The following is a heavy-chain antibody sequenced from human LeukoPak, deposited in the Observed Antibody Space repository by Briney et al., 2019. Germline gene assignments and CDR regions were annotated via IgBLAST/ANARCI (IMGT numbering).Heavy chain of an antibody. CDR1: GGTFSTYA. CDR2: IIPIFGTA. V-gene: IGHV1-69*05. D-gene: IGHD3-16*01. Sequence: SVKVSCKASGGTFSTYAISWVREAPGQGLEWMGGIIPIFGTANYAQKFQGRVTITTDESTSTAYMELSSLRSEDTSVYYCARNPIGGRQQDAFDIWGQGTMVTVSS. J-gene: IGHJ3*02. CDR3: ARNPIGGRQQDAFDI.